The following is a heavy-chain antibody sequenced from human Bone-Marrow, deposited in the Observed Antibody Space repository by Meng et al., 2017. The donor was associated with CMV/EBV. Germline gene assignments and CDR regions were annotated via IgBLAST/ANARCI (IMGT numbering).Heavy chain of an antibody. D-gene: IGHD2-2*01. CDR1: GGSISSYY. CDR2: IYYSGST. J-gene: IGHJ6*02. Sequence: SETLSLTCTVSGGSISSYYWSWIRQPPGKGLEWIGYIYYSGSTNYNPSLKSRVTISVDTSKNQFSLKLSSVTAADTAVYYCARTYCSSTSCCYYYGMDVWGQGTTVTVYS. CDR3: ARTYCSSTSCCYYYGMDV. V-gene: IGHV4-59*01.